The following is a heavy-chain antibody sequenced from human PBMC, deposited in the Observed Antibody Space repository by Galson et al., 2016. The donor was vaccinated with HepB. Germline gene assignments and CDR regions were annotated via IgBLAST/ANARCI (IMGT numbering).Heavy chain of an antibody. V-gene: IGHV6-1*01. J-gene: IGHJ6*02. D-gene: IGHD7-27*01. CDR3: ARDGDGLDV. CDR2: TYYRSKWNN. Sequence: CAISGDSVSSNIAAWNWIRQSPSRGLEWLGRTYYRSKWNNDYALSVQSRITINPDTSKNQFSLQLNSVTPDDTGAYYCARDGDGLDVWGQGTTVTVSS. CDR1: GDSVSSNIAA.